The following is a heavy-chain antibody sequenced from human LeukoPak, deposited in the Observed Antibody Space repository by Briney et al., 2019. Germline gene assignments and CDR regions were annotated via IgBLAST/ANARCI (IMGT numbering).Heavy chain of an antibody. D-gene: IGHD3-10*01. CDR2: IYTSGST. Sequence: SETLSLTCTVSGGSISSYYWSWIRQPAGKGLEWIGRIYTSGSTNYNPSLKSRVTMSVDTSKNQFSLKLSSVTAADTAVYYCARDQTYGSGSYFDSKSPYGMDVWGQGTMVTVSS. CDR1: GGSISSYY. CDR3: ARDQTYGSGSYFDSKSPYGMDV. V-gene: IGHV4-4*07. J-gene: IGHJ6*02.